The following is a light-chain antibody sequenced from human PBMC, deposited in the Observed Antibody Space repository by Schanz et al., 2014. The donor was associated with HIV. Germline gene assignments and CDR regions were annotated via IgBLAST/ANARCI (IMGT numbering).Light chain of an antibody. CDR3: QQAKSYPYT. V-gene: IGKV1-33*01. Sequence: DIQMTQSPSSLSASVGDRVTITCQASQDIDNYLNWYQQKPGKAPKLLIYDASNLETGVPSRFSGSGSGTDFTLTISSLQPEDFATYYCQQAKSYPYTFGQGTKLEIK. CDR2: DAS. CDR1: QDIDNY. J-gene: IGKJ2*01.